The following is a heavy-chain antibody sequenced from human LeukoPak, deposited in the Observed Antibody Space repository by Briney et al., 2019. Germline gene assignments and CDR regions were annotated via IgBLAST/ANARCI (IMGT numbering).Heavy chain of an antibody. D-gene: IGHD3-10*01. V-gene: IGHV3-23*01. CDR1: GFTFSSSA. CDR2: ISDSGGTT. J-gene: IGHJ4*02. CDR3: ASTMVRGVMKYYFDY. Sequence: LTRRSLRLSCAASGFTFSSSAMSWVRQAPGKGLEWVSVISDSGGTTYYADSVKDRFTNSRDNSKKTLFLQMNSLRAEGTAVYFCASTMVRGVMKYYFDYWGQGTLVTVSS.